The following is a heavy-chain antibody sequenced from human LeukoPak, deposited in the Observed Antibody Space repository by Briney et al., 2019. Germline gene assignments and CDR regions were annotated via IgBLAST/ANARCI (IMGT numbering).Heavy chain of an antibody. D-gene: IGHD3-22*01. J-gene: IGHJ4*02. V-gene: IGHV3-21*01. CDR2: ISSSSSYI. CDR3: ARVSYYDSSGYYIPFDY. CDR1: GFTFSDYE. Sequence: GGSLRLSCAASGFTFSDYEMNWVRQAPGKGLEWVSSISSSSSYIYYADSVKGRFTISRDNAKNSLYLQMNSLRAEDTAVYYCARVSYYDSSGYYIPFDYWGQGTLVTVSS.